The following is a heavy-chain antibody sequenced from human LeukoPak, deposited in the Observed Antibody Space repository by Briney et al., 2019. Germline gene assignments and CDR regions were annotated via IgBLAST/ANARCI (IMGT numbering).Heavy chain of an antibody. CDR3: ARGSVQLWLRDTYYYMDV. D-gene: IGHD5-18*01. J-gene: IGHJ6*03. V-gene: IGHV3-20*04. CDR1: GFTFDDYA. Sequence: GKSLRLSCAASGFTFDDYAMNWVRQVPGRGLEWVSGINWNGRITEYADSVKDRFTISRQNTKNSLYLYMNNLGGEDTALYFCARGSVQLWLRDTYYYMDVWGKGTTVTVSS. CDR2: INWNGRIT.